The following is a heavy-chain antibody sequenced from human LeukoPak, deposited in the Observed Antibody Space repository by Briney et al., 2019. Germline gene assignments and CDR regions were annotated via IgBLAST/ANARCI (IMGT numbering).Heavy chain of an antibody. D-gene: IGHD2-2*01. V-gene: IGHV4-38-2*01. CDR3: ASLDIVVVPAAIGWFDP. J-gene: IGHJ5*02. Sequence: TPSETLSLTCAASGYSISSGYYWGWIRQPPGKGLEWIGSIYHSGSTYYNPSLKSRVTISVDTSKNQFSLKLSSVTAADTAVYYCASLDIVVVPAAIGWFDPWGQGTLVTVFS. CDR2: IYHSGST. CDR1: GYSISSGYY.